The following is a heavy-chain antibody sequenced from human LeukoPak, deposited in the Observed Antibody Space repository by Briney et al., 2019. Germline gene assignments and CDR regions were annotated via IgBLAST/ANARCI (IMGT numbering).Heavy chain of an antibody. J-gene: IGHJ3*02. CDR3: ARAIVVVVAATPGFAFDI. Sequence: SVKVSCKASGGTFSSYAISWVRQAPGQGLEWMGGIIPIFGTANYAQKFQGRVTITADESTSTAYMELSSLRSEDTAVYYCARAIVVVVAATPGFAFDIWGQGTMVTFSS. D-gene: IGHD2-15*01. CDR2: IIPIFGTA. CDR1: GGTFSSYA. V-gene: IGHV1-69*13.